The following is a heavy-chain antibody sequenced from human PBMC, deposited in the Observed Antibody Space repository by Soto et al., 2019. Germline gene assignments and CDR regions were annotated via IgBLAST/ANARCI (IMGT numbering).Heavy chain of an antibody. CDR2: IIPILGIA. Sequence: SVKVSCKASGGTFSSYTISWVRQAPGQGLEWMGRIIPILGIANYAQKFQGRVTITADKSTSTAYMELSSLRSEDTAVYYCARGAPTLTTVTTMGCYFDLWGRGTLVTVSS. V-gene: IGHV1-69*02. J-gene: IGHJ2*01. D-gene: IGHD4-17*01. CDR3: ARGAPTLTTVTTMGCYFDL. CDR1: GGTFSSYT.